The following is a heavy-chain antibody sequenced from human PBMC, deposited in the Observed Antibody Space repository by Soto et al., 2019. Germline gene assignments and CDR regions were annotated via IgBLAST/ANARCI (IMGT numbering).Heavy chain of an antibody. Sequence: ASVKVSCKASGNTVPNYAIHWVRQAPGQRLEWMGWINGGNGNTYYSEHFQGRDTFTRDTSAGTVYMQLSSLTSEDTAVYYCVRDDSGFSGSHYIDYFNYWGQGALVTVSS. D-gene: IGHD1-26*01. J-gene: IGHJ4*02. CDR1: GNTVPNYA. V-gene: IGHV1-3*01. CDR2: INGGNGNT. CDR3: VRDDSGFSGSHYIDYFNY.